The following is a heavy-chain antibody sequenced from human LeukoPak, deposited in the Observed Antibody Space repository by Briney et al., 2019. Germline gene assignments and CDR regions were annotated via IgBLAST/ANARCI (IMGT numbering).Heavy chain of an antibody. CDR2: ISSSGDTI. D-gene: IGHD2-2*01. Sequence: GGSLRLSCAASGFSFSSYEMNWVRQAPGKGLEWVSYISSSGDTIYYADSVKGRFTISRDNAKNSLFLQMNSLRAEDTAVYYCARVVNQLPYSWGQGALVTVSS. CDR3: ARVVNQLPYS. CDR1: GFSFSSYE. J-gene: IGHJ4*02. V-gene: IGHV3-48*03.